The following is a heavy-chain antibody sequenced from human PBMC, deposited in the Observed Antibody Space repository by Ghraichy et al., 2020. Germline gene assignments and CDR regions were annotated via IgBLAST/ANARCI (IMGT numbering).Heavy chain of an antibody. Sequence: GRSLRLSCVTSQIPFSTSGMHWVRQAPGKGLEWVATIWHDESNKYYVDSVKGRFTISRDNSKNTLYLQMNSLRVDDTAVYYCARDSGRTCADHWGQGTLVTVSS. D-gene: IGHD1-26*01. CDR1: QIPFSTSG. V-gene: IGHV3-33*01. J-gene: IGHJ4*02. CDR2: IWHDESNK. CDR3: ARDSGRTCADH.